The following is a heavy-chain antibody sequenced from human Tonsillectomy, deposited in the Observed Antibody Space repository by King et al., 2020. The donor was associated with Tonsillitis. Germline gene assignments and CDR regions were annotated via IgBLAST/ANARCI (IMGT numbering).Heavy chain of an antibody. V-gene: IGHV3-15*01. CDR2: IKSKTDGGTT. J-gene: IGHJ4*02. D-gene: IGHD6-13*01. CDR1: GFTLSNAW. Sequence: VQLVESGGGLVKPWGSLGLSCAASGFTLSNAWLSWVRQAPGKGLEWVGRIKSKTDGGTTDYAAPVKGRFTISRDDSKNTLYLQMNSLKTEDTAVYYCPTPPPGTDFDYLDYWGQGTLVTVSS. CDR3: PTPPPGTDFDYLDY.